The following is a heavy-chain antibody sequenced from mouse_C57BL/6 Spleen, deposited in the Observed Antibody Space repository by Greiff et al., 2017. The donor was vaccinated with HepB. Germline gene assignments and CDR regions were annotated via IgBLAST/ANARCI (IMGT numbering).Heavy chain of an antibody. CDR2: ISSGGSYT. D-gene: IGHD2-2*01. Sequence: EVQRVESGGDLVKPGGSLKLSCAASGFTFSSYGMSWVRQTPDKRLEWVATISSGGSYTYYPDSVKGRFTISRDNAKNTLYLQMSSLKSEDTAMYYCARKGYGGAMDYWGQGTSVTVSS. J-gene: IGHJ4*01. CDR1: GFTFSSYG. CDR3: ARKGYGGAMDY. V-gene: IGHV5-6*01.